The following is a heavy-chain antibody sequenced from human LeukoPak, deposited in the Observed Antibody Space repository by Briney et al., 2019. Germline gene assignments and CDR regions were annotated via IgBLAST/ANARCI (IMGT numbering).Heavy chain of an antibody. J-gene: IGHJ4*02. D-gene: IGHD3-22*01. CDR2: IIPIFGTA. CDR1: GGTFISYA. Sequence: SVKVSCKASGGTFISYAISWVRQAPGQGLEWMGRIIPIFGTANYAQKFQGRVTITTDESTSTAYMELSSLRYEDTAVYYCARDRLDSSGYDYWGQGTLVTVSS. V-gene: IGHV1-69*05. CDR3: ARDRLDSSGYDY.